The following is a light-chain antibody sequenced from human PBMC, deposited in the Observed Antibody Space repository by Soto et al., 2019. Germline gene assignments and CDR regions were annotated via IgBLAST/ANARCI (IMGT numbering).Light chain of an antibody. J-gene: IGKJ1*01. CDR2: DAS. CDR3: QQYENYWT. V-gene: IGKV1-5*01. CDR1: QSISSW. Sequence: DIQMTQSPSTVSASVGDRVSITCRASQSISSWLAWYHQKPGKAPKLLIYDASNLESGVPSRFSGSGSGTEFTLTISSLQPDDFATYYCQQYENYWTFGQGTKVDIK.